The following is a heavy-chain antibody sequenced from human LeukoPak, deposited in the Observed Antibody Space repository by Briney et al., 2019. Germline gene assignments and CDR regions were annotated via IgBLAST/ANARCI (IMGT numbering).Heavy chain of an antibody. CDR3: ARMLAGPDYFDH. CDR2: IDWDDDK. D-gene: IGHD6-13*01. Sequence: SGPALVKPTQTLTLTCTFSGFSLSTTKMCVNWIRQPPGKALGWLGRIDWDDDKYYSTSLKTRLTISKDTSKNQVVLIMTNKEPVDTATYYCARMLAGPDYFDHWGQGTLVTVSS. J-gene: IGHJ4*02. V-gene: IGHV2-70*11. CDR1: GFSLSTTKMC.